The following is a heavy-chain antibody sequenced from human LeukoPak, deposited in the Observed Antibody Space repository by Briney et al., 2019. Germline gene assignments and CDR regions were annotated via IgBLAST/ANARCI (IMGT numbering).Heavy chain of an antibody. CDR2: TSHDGSQK. CDR3: ARDRPVDMTTRTYNFDY. D-gene: IGHD5-24*01. CDR1: GFTFSTYS. Sequence: GGSLRLSCAASGFTFSTYSLHWVRQAPGKGLEWVAVTSHDGSQKFYADSVKGRFTISRDNSKNTLYLQMNNLRADDTAVFYCARDRPVDMTTRTYNFDYWGQGALVTVSS. J-gene: IGHJ4*02. V-gene: IGHV3-30-3*01.